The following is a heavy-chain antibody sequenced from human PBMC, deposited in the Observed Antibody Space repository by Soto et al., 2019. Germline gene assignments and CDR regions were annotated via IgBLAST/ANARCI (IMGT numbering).Heavy chain of an antibody. CDR3: ASITMIVDDAFDI. Sequence: EVQLLESGGGLVQPGGSLRLSCAASGFTFSSYAMSWVRQAPGKGLEWVSAISGSGGSTYYADSVKGRFTISRDNSKNTLYLQINSLRAEDTAVYYCASITMIVDDAFDIWGQGTMVTVSS. V-gene: IGHV3-23*01. CDR1: GFTFSSYA. CDR2: ISGSGGST. D-gene: IGHD3-22*01. J-gene: IGHJ3*02.